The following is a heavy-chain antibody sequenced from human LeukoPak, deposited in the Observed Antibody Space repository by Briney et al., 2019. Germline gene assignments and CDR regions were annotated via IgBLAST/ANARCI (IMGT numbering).Heavy chain of an antibody. V-gene: IGHV3-48*02. CDR1: GFTFSSYG. CDR3: ARGGLRYFDWLDY. Sequence: GGSLRLSCVGPGFTFSSYGMNWVRQAPGKGLEWVSYISSSSSTIYYADSVKGRFTISRDNAKNSLYLQLNSLRDEDTAVYYCARGGLRYFDWLDYWGQGTVVTVSS. J-gene: IGHJ4*02. D-gene: IGHD3-9*01. CDR2: ISSSSSTI.